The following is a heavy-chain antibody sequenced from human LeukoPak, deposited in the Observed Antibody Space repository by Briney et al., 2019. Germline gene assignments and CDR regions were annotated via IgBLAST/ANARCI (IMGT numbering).Heavy chain of an antibody. D-gene: IGHD3-10*01. CDR2: ITGSGALT. CDR3: AKDRVDGSGSQFDS. J-gene: IGHJ4*02. V-gene: IGHV3-23*01. CDR1: GFTLSNYA. Sequence: GGSLRLSCAASGFTLSNYAMTWVRQAPGKGLEWVSSITGSGALTYYADSVKGRFTISKDNTMDTLFLQMNSLRADDTGVYYCAKDRVDGSGSQFDSWGQGSLVTVSS.